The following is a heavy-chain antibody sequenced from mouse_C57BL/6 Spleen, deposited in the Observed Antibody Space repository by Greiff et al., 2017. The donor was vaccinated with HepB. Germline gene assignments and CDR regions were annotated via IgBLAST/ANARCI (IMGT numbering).Heavy chain of an antibody. CDR1: GFTFSSYG. CDR2: ISSGGSYT. CDR3: ARQEITTTEYYAMDY. Sequence: EVQRVESGGDLVKPGGSLKLSCAASGFTFSSYGMSWVRQTPDKRLEWVATISSGGSYTYYPDSVKGRFTISRDNAKNTLYLQMSSLKSEDTAMYYCARQEITTTEYYAMDYWGQGTSVTVSS. J-gene: IGHJ4*01. D-gene: IGHD2-4*01. V-gene: IGHV5-6*01.